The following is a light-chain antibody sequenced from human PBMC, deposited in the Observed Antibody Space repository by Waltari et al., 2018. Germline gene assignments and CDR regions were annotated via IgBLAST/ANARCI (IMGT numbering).Light chain of an antibody. CDR2: DAS. CDR3: QQHGNSPRT. J-gene: IGKJ4*02. Sequence: DIQLTQTPSSLSASLRDRVTITCRASKGISNDIAWYQEKTGKDPMLLLYDASNLPLGVPARFSGSGSGTDYTLTITSLEPEDFAAYYCQQHGNSPRTFGGGT. CDR1: KGISND. V-gene: IGKV1-NL1*01.